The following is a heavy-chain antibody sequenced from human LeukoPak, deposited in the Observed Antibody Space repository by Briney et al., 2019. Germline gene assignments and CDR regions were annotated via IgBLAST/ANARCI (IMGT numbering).Heavy chain of an antibody. V-gene: IGHV5-51*01. Sequence: GESLKISCKGSGYTLSTYWIAWVRQTPGKGLEWMGIIYPDDSDTRYSLSFQGQITISADKSISTAYLQWSSLKASDTAMFFCARQKGVGGSGYYNWGQGTLVTVSS. CDR3: ARQKGVGGSGYYN. CDR2: IYPDDSDT. CDR1: GYTLSTYW. D-gene: IGHD5-12*01. J-gene: IGHJ4*02.